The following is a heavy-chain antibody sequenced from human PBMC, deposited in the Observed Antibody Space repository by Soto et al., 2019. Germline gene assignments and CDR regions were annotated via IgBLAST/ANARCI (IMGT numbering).Heavy chain of an antibody. CDR2: IYHSGST. CDR3: ARVQLLYYYDSRGLLGTFAI. D-gene: IGHD3-22*01. Sequence: SETLSLTCAVSGGSISSSNWWSWVRQPPGKGLEWIGEIYHSGSTNYNPSLKSRVTISVDKSKNQFSLKLSSVTAADTAVYYCARVQLLYYYDSRGLLGTFAIWVQGTMVTVSS. CDR1: GGSISSSNW. V-gene: IGHV4-4*02. J-gene: IGHJ3*02.